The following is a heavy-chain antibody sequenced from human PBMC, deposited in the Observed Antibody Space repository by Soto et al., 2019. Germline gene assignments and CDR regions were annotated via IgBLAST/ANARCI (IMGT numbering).Heavy chain of an antibody. V-gene: IGHV1-18*01. D-gene: IGHD6-19*01. CDR1: GYTFTSYG. Sequence: ASVKVSCKASGYTFTSYGISWVRQAPGQGLEWMGWISAYNGNTNYAQKLQGRVTMTTDTSTSTAYMELRSLRSDDTAVYYCARDSRHKVWSSGWYDFDDWGKGNLVTVSS. CDR3: ARDSRHKVWSSGWYDFDD. CDR2: ISAYNGNT. J-gene: IGHJ4*02.